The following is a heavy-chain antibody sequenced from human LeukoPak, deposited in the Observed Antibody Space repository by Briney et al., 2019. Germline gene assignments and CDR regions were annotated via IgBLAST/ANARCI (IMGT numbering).Heavy chain of an antibody. CDR3: ARDRDMGYSSGWTPFDY. Sequence: PGRSLRLSCVASGFTFSSYALHWVRQAPGKGLEWVAVTSPDGDKKHYADSVKGRFTISRESSNNTLYLQMNSLRAEDTALYYCARDRDMGYSSGWTPFDYWGQGTLVTVSS. CDR1: GFTFSSYA. V-gene: IGHV3-30-3*01. J-gene: IGHJ4*02. D-gene: IGHD6-19*01. CDR2: TSPDGDKK.